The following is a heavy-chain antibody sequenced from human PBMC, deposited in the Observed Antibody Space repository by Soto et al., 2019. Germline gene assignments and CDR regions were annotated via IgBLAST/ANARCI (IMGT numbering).Heavy chain of an antibody. V-gene: IGHV3-30*18. CDR3: AKGIKEQQLVFDY. Sequence: PGGSLRLSCAASGFTFSSYGMHWVRQAPGKGLEWVAVISYDGSNKYYADSVKGRFTISRDNSKNTLYLQMNSLRAEDTAVYYCAKGIKEQQLVFDYWGQGTLVTVSS. J-gene: IGHJ4*02. CDR2: ISYDGSNK. D-gene: IGHD6-13*01. CDR1: GFTFSSYG.